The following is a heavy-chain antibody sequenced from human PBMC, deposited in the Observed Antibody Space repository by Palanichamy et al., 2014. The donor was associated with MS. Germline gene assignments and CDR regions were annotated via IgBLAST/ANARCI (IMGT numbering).Heavy chain of an antibody. CDR3: ARDGTDYYGSGRNFDY. CDR2: IIPIFGTA. J-gene: IGHJ4*02. V-gene: IGHV1-69*01. D-gene: IGHD3-10*01. CDR1: GGTFSSYA. Sequence: QVQLVQSGAGVKKPGSSVKVSCKASGGTFSSYAISWVRQAPGQGLEWMGGIIPIFGTANYAQKFQGRVTITADESTSTAYMELSSLRSEDTAVYYCARDGTDYYGSGRNFDYWGQGTLVTVSS.